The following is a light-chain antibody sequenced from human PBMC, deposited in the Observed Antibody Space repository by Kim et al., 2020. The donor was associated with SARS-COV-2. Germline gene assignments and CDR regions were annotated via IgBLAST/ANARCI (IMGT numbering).Light chain of an antibody. Sequence: SYEPTQPPSVSVSPGQTASITCSGDKLGDKYACWYQQKPGQSPVLVIYQDSKRPSGIPERFSGSNSGNTATLTISGTQAMDEADYYCQAWDSSIYVVFGGGTQLTVL. CDR1: KLGDKY. J-gene: IGLJ2*01. V-gene: IGLV3-1*01. CDR3: QAWDSSIYVV. CDR2: QDS.